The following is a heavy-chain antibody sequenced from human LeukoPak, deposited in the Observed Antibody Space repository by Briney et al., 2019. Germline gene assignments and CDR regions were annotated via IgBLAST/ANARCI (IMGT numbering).Heavy chain of an antibody. D-gene: IGHD5-12*01. CDR3: ARAMKSGYDY. CDR2: ISSSSDSI. J-gene: IGHJ4*02. V-gene: IGHV3-48*02. CDR1: GFTFSNYG. Sequence: GGSLRLSCAASGFTFSNYGMNWVRQAPGKRLEWVSYISSSSDSIYYADSVKGRFTISRDNAENSLYLQMNSLRDEDTAVYYCARAMKSGYDYWGQGTLVTVSS.